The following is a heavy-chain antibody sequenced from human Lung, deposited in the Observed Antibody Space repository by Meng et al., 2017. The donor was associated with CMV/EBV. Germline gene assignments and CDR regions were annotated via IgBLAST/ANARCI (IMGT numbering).Heavy chain of an antibody. D-gene: IGHD3-10*02. CDR3: AGLLPSGKYVHHWFDP. CDR2: ISYDGTT. CDR1: GGVINVYY. Sequence: SETLSLXCAVSGGVINVYYWSWIRQPPGKGLEWVGSISYDGTTSYNPSLNTRVTISLDTSNSQFSLKLTSVTAADTALYYCAGLLPSGKYVHHWFDPWGQGTXVTVYS. V-gene: IGHV4-59*12. J-gene: IGHJ5*01.